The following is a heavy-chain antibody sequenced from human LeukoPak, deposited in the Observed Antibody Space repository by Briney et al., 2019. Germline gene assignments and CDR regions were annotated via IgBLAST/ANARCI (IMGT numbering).Heavy chain of an antibody. Sequence: PGGSLRLSCAASGFTFSSYAMHWVRQAPGKGLEWVAVISYDGSNKYYADSVKGRFTISRDNSKNTLYLQMNSLRAEDTAVYYCAKAGGSYIFPHWGQGTLVTVSS. J-gene: IGHJ4*02. CDR2: ISYDGSNK. CDR3: AKAGGSYIFPH. D-gene: IGHD1-26*01. V-gene: IGHV3-30-3*01. CDR1: GFTFSSYA.